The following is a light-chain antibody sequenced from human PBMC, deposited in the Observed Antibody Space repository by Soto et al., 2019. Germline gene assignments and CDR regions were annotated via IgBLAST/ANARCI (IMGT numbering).Light chain of an antibody. CDR1: SSDVGGYNY. Sequence: QSALTQPASVSGSPGQSITISCTGTSSDVGGYNYVSWYQLHPGKAPKVMIYDVTKRPSGVPDRFSGSKSGNTASLTISGLQAEDEADYYCCSYAGSYTYVFGAGTKVTVL. J-gene: IGLJ1*01. V-gene: IGLV2-11*01. CDR2: DVT. CDR3: CSYAGSYTYV.